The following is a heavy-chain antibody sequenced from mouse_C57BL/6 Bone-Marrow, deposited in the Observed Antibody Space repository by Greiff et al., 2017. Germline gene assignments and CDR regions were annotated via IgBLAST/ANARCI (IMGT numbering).Heavy chain of an antibody. D-gene: IGHD3-2*02. CDR2: IRNKANGYTT. V-gene: IGHV7-3*01. CDR1: GFTFTDYY. J-gene: IGHJ2*01. Sequence: EVKLMESGGGLVQPGGSLSLSCAASGFTFTDYYMSWVRQPPGKALEWLGFIRNKANGYTTEYSASVKGRFTISRDNSQSILYLQMYALIAEDSATYYGARSGQVYFDYWGQGTTLTVSS. CDR3: ARSGQVYFDY.